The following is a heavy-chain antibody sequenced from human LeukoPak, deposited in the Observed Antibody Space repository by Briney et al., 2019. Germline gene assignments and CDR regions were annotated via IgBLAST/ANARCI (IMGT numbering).Heavy chain of an antibody. D-gene: IGHD3-16*01. J-gene: IGHJ4*02. CDR3: ASQNYWGYFDY. V-gene: IGHV4-59*08. CDR2: IYYSGST. Sequence: SETLSLTCTVSGGSISGYYWSWIRQPPGKGLEWIGYIYYSGSTNYNPSLKSRVTISVDTSKNQFSLKLSSVTAADTAVYYCASQNYWGYFDYWGQGTLVTVSS. CDR1: GGSISGYY.